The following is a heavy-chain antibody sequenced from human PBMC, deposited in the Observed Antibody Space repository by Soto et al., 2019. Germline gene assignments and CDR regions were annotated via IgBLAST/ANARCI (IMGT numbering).Heavy chain of an antibody. Sequence: EVQLVESGGGLVQPGGSLRLSCAASGFTFSSYWMSWVRQAPWKGLEWVANIKQDGNEKFYVDSVKGRFTISRDDAKNSLFLQMNILTAEYTAVYYCARVTSLAGEYWGQGHLVAVSS. J-gene: IGHJ4*02. D-gene: IGHD2-15*01. V-gene: IGHV3-7*05. CDR3: ARVTSLAGEY. CDR2: IKQDGNEK. CDR1: GFTFSSYW.